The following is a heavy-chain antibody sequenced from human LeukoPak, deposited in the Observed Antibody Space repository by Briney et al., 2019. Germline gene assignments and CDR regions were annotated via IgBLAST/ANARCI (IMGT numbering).Heavy chain of an antibody. CDR2: IYYSGST. CDR1: GGSISSYY. D-gene: IGHD2-15*01. J-gene: IGHJ6*02. V-gene: IGHV4-59*01. Sequence: PSETLSLTCTVSGGSISSYYWSWIRQPPGKGLEWIGYIYYSGSTNYNPSLKSRVTISVDTSKNQFPLKLSSVTAADTAVYYCARADCSGGSCYSGYYYYYGMDVWGQGTTVTVSS. CDR3: ARADCSGGSCYSGYYYYYGMDV.